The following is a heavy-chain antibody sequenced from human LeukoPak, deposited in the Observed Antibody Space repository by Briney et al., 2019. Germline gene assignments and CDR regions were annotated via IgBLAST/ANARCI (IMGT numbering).Heavy chain of an antibody. V-gene: IGHV4-59*08. CDR2: IYYSGST. Sequence: SETLSLTCTVSGGSISSYYWSRIRQPPGKGLEWIGYIYYSGSTNYNPSLKSRVTISVDTSKNQFSLKLSSVTAADTAVYYCARRLGWNDPRPGAFDIWGQGTMVTVSS. D-gene: IGHD1-1*01. CDR1: GGSISSYY. J-gene: IGHJ3*02. CDR3: ARRLGWNDPRPGAFDI.